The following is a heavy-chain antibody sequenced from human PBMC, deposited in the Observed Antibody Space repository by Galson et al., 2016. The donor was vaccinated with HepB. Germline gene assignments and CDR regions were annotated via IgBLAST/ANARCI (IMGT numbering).Heavy chain of an antibody. J-gene: IGHJ3*02. CDR2: ISSTRSTI. CDR3: ARDQGTYCSGGNCYGSGALDI. Sequence: SLRLSCAASGLIFRSYSMNWVRQAPGKGLEWVSYISSTRSTIFYADYVKGRFTISRDIAKNSLYLQMNSPSDEDTAVYYCARDQGTYCSGGNCYGSGALDIWGQGTMVTVSS. D-gene: IGHD2-15*01. CDR1: GLIFRSYS. V-gene: IGHV3-48*02.